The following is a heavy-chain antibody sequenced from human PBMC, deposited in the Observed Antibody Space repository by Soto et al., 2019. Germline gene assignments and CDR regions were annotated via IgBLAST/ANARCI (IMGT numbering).Heavy chain of an antibody. V-gene: IGHV1-2*02. CDR3: ARGAVAGDYSYYAMDF. CDR1: GYTFTGYY. J-gene: IGHJ6*02. Sequence: ASVKVSCKASGYTFTGYYMHWVRQAPGQGLEWMGWINPNSGGTNYAQKFQGRVTMTRDTSISTAYMELSRLRSDDTAVYYCARGAVAGDYSYYAMDFWVQGTTVTLSS. D-gene: IGHD6-19*01. CDR2: INPNSGGT.